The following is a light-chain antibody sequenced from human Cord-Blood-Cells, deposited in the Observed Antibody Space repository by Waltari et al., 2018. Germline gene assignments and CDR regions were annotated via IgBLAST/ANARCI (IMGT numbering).Light chain of an antibody. V-gene: IGKV3-11*01. CDR3: QQRSNWPPFT. Sequence: EIVLTQSPATLSLSPGERATLSCRASQSVSSYLAWYQQKPGQAPRRLIYDASNRATGIPARCSGSGAATDFTLTISSLEPEDFAVYYCQQRSNWPPFTFGPGTKVDIK. J-gene: IGKJ3*01. CDR2: DAS. CDR1: QSVSSY.